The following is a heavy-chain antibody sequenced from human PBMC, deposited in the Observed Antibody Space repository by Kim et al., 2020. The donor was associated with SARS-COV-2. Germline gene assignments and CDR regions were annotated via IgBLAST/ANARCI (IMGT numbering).Heavy chain of an antibody. CDR1: GYTFTSYA. CDR3: ATKTTTYGASRFDP. D-gene: IGHD4-17*01. CDR2: INAGNGNT. V-gene: IGHV1-3*01. J-gene: IGHJ5*02. Sequence: ASVKVSCKAXGYTFTSYAMHWVRQAPGQRLEWMGWINAGNGNTKYSPKFQGRVTITRDTSASTAYMELSSLRSEDTAVYYCATKTTTYGASRFDPWGQGTLVTVSS.